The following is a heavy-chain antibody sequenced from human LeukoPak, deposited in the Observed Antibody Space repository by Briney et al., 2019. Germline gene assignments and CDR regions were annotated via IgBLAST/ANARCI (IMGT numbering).Heavy chain of an antibody. D-gene: IGHD3-16*01. CDR2: IYYSGST. V-gene: IGHV4-31*03. J-gene: IGHJ4*02. Sequence: SETLSLTCTVSGGSISSGGYYWSWIRQHPRKGLEWIGYIYYSGSTYYNPSLKSRVTISVDTSKNQFSLKLSSVTAADTAVYYCARDLSGSYAYFDYWGQGTLVTVSS. CDR3: ARDLSGSYAYFDY. CDR1: GGSISSGGYY.